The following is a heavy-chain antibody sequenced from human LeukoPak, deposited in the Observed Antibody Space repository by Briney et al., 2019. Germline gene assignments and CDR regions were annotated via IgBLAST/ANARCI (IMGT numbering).Heavy chain of an antibody. V-gene: IGHV1-2*02. CDR2: INPNSGGT. J-gene: IGHJ4*02. Sequence: GASVKPSCTASGYIFTDSYIHSGREAPGQGLEWMGWINPNSGGTNYAQKFQGRVTMTRDTSISTAYMELSSLRSDDTAVYYCTRGHSTSPAVGYWGQGTLVTVSS. CDR1: GYIFTDSY. D-gene: IGHD6-6*01. CDR3: TRGHSTSPAVGY.